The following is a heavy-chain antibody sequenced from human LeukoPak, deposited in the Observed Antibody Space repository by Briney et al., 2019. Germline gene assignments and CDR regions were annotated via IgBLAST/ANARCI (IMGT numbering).Heavy chain of an antibody. D-gene: IGHD3-10*01. Sequence: GGSLRLSCAASGLTFSNYAMSWVRQAPGKGLEWVSAISGSGGSTYYADSVRGRFTISRDNSENTLYLQMSSLRAEDTAVYYCARAQYGSGSYYFDYWGQGTLVTVSS. CDR1: GLTFSNYA. J-gene: IGHJ4*02. CDR2: ISGSGGST. V-gene: IGHV3-23*01. CDR3: ARAQYGSGSYYFDY.